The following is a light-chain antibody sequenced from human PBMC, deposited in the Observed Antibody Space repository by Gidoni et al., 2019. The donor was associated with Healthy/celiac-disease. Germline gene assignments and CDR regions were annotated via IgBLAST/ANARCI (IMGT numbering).Light chain of an antibody. CDR1: RSISSY. CDR2: AAS. J-gene: IGKJ1*01. Sequence: DIQMTQSPSSLSASVGDRVLITCRASRSISSYLNWFQQKPGKAPKLLIYAASSLQSGVTSRFSGSGSGTDFTLTISSLQPEDFATYYCQQSYSTPPTFGQGTKVEIK. V-gene: IGKV1-39*01. CDR3: QQSYSTPPT.